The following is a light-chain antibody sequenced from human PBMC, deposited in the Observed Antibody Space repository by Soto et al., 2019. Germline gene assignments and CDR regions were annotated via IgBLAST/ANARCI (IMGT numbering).Light chain of an antibody. CDR1: QTVVSD. Sequence: EKVMTQSPATLSVSPGERATLSCRASQTVVSDVAWYQQKPGQAPRLLIYDASTRATDIPARFSGSGYGTDFTLTISSLQPEDFAVYYCHQYSTWPLTFGGVTKVEI. CDR2: DAS. CDR3: HQYSTWPLT. V-gene: IGKV3-15*01. J-gene: IGKJ4*01.